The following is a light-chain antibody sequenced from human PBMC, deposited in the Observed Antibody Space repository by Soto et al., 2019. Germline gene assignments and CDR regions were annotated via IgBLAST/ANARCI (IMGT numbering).Light chain of an antibody. Sequence: DIQMTQSPSSLSASVGYRFTITCRASQSIVTYLNWYLQKPGKAPKLLIYAASNLQSGVPSRFSGTGSGTEFTFSITSLQPEDFGTYYCQQCYMGWTFGQGTKGDIK. V-gene: IGKV1-39*01. CDR3: QQCYMGWT. CDR2: AAS. J-gene: IGKJ1*01. CDR1: QSIVTY.